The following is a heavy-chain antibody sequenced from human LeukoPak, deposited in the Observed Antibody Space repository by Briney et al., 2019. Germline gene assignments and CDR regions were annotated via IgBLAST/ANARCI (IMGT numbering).Heavy chain of an antibody. V-gene: IGHV3-30-3*01. CDR2: ISYDGSNK. CDR1: GFTFSSYA. D-gene: IGHD3-22*01. CDR3: ARDEDYYDSSGYSQYYFDY. Sequence: XXSLRLSCAASGFTFSSYAMHWVRQAPGKGLEWVAVISYDGSNKYYADSVKGRFTISRDNSKNTLYLQMNSLRAEDTAVYYCARDEDYYDSSGYSQYYFDYWGQGTLVTVSS. J-gene: IGHJ4*02.